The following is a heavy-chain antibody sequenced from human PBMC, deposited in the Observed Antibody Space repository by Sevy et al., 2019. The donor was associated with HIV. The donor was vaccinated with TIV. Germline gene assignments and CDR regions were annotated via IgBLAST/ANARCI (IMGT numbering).Heavy chain of an antibody. Sequence: GGSLRLSCAASGFTFNNYAMSWVRQAPGKDLEWISAITDTGGDTYHADYVKGRFTISKDNSKNTLYLQLNSLRVEDTATYYGVKGSAASRPYYFDYWGQGTLVTVSS. J-gene: IGHJ4*02. CDR1: GFTFNNYA. V-gene: IGHV3-23*01. CDR2: ITDTGGDT. D-gene: IGHD2-2*01. CDR3: VKGSAASRPYYFDY.